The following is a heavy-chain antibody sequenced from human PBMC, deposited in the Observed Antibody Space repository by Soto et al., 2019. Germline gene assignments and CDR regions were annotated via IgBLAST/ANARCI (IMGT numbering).Heavy chain of an antibody. J-gene: IGHJ6*02. CDR1: GGSISSSSYY. V-gene: IGHV4-39*01. CDR2: IYYSGST. CDR3: ARRTRSYYYYGMDV. Sequence: SETLSLTCTVSGGSISSSSYYWGWIRQSPGKGLEWIGSIYYSGSTYYNPSLKSRVTISVDTSKNQFSLKLSSVTAADTAVYYCARRTRSYYYYGMDVWGQGTTVTVSS.